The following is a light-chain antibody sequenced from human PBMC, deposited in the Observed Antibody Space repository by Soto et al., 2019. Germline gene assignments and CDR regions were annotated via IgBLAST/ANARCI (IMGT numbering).Light chain of an antibody. CDR2: GAY. Sequence: EIAMTQSPATLSVSPGDRATLSCRASESLSSNLAWYQQKLGQAPRLLIYGAYTRATGVPARFSGSGSATEFTLTISSLQSEDFAVYYCQQYNNWPRTFGQGTKVEIK. V-gene: IGKV3-15*01. J-gene: IGKJ1*01. CDR1: ESLSSN. CDR3: QQYNNWPRT.